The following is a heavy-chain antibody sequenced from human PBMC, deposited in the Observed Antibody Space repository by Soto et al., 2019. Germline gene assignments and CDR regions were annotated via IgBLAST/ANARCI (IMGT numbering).Heavy chain of an antibody. CDR1: GYTFTSYE. D-gene: IGHD7-27*01. J-gene: IGHJ6*02. V-gene: IGHV1-3*01. CDR2: INAGNGNT. CDR3: ARVWGPDYYGMDV. Sequence: QVQPVQSGAEVKKPGASVKVSCKASGYTFTSYEMHWVRQAPGQRLEWMGWINAGNGNTKYSQKFQGRVPITRDTSASTAYMELSSLSSEDTAVYYCARVWGPDYYGMDVWGQGTTVTVSS.